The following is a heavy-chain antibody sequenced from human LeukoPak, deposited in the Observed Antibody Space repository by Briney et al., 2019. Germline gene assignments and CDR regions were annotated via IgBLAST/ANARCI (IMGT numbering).Heavy chain of an antibody. CDR1: GGSISSSTFY. CDR2: ISYSGST. CDR3: ARNGDLCLEY. Sequence: PSETLSLTCTVSGGSISSSTFYWGWIRQPPGKGLEWIGIISYSGSTYYNPSLKSRVTISVDTSKNQFSLKLSSVTAADTAVYYCARNGDLCLEYWGQGALVTVSS. J-gene: IGHJ4*02. D-gene: IGHD4-17*01. V-gene: IGHV4-39*07.